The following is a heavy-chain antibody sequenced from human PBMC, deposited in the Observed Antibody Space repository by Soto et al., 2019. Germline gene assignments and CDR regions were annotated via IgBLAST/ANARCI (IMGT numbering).Heavy chain of an antibody. D-gene: IGHD1-26*01. CDR2: ISSSSSYI. V-gene: IGHV3-21*01. J-gene: IGHJ3*02. CDR1: GFTFSSYS. Sequence: GGSLRLSCAASGFTFSSYSMNWVRQAPGKGLEWVSSISSSSSYIYYADSVKGRFTISRDNAKNSLYLQMNSLRAEDRALDYVGEVEVVSASLRAVGAFVIWGQRTMVTVSSGKMAFLLPPCLVPAAIGPVGAFDIWGQGTMVTVSS. CDR3: GEVEVVSASLRAVGAFVIWGQRTMVTVSSGKMAFLLPPCLVPAAIGPVGAFDI.